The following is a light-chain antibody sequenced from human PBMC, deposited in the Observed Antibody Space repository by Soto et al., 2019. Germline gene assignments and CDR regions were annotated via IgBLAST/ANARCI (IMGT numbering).Light chain of an antibody. CDR2: DAS. Sequence: DIQMTQSPSTLSASVGDRVTITCRASRRISSWLAWYQQQPGKAPKLLVYDASTLQSGVPSRFRGNCSCTEFTLTISRLQPEDLATYFCQQYNGYPWTFGQGTRVGIK. CDR3: QQYNGYPWT. J-gene: IGKJ1*01. CDR1: RRISSW. V-gene: IGKV1-5*01.